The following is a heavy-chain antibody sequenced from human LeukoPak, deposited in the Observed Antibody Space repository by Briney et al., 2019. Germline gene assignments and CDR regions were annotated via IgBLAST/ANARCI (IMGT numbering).Heavy chain of an antibody. V-gene: IGHV3-21*01. CDR2: ISSSSSYI. CDR3: ARNNARYYDLWSGYYTYFDY. CDR1: GFTFSSYS. D-gene: IGHD3-3*01. Sequence: PGGSLRLSCAASGFTFSSYSMNWVRQAPGKGLEWVSSISSSSSYIYYADSVKGRFTISRDNAKNSLYLQMNSLRAEDTAVYYCARNNARYYDLWSGYYTYFDYWGQGTLVAVSS. J-gene: IGHJ4*02.